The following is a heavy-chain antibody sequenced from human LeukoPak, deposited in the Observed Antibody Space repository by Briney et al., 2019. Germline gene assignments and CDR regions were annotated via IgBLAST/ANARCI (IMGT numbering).Heavy chain of an antibody. J-gene: IGHJ4*02. D-gene: IGHD6-13*01. Sequence: SETLSLTCTLSGGSISSYYWSWIRKPAGKGLEWIGRIYTSGSTNYNPSLKSRVTMSVDTSKNQFSLKLRSVTAADTAVYYCARGPQLGYFDYWGQGTLVTVSS. V-gene: IGHV4-4*07. CDR2: IYTSGST. CDR3: ARGPQLGYFDY. CDR1: GGSISSYY.